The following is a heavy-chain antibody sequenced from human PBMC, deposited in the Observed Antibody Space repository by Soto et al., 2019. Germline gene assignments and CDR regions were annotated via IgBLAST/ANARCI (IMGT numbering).Heavy chain of an antibody. CDR3: TTELAVLRFLEWLPNWFDP. J-gene: IGHJ5*02. Sequence: PGGSLRLSCAASGFTFSNAWMSWVRQAPGKGLEWVGRIKSKTDGGTTDYAAPVKGRFTISRDDSKNTLYLQMNSLKTEDTAVYYCTTELAVLRFLEWLPNWFDPWGQGTLVTVS. D-gene: IGHD3-3*01. CDR2: IKSKTDGGTT. V-gene: IGHV3-15*01. CDR1: GFTFSNAW.